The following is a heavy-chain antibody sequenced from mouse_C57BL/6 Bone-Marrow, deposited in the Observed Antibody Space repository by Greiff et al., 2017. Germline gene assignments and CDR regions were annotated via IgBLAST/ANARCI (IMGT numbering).Heavy chain of an antibody. D-gene: IGHD2-1*01. Sequence: VQLQQPGAELVRPGSSVKLSCKASGYTFTSYWMHWVKQRPIQGLDWIGNIDPSDSETHYNQKFKDKATLTVDKSSRTAYMQLSSLTSEDSAVDYCARRDGNYPRYYAMDYWGQGTSVTVSS. CDR1: GYTFTSYW. V-gene: IGHV1-52*01. CDR2: IDPSDSET. J-gene: IGHJ4*01. CDR3: ARRDGNYPRYYAMDY.